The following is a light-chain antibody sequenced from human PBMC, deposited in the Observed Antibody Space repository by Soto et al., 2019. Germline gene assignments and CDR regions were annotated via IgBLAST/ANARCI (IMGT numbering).Light chain of an antibody. J-gene: IGLJ2*01. CDR2: SNN. Sequence: QSVLTQPPSASGTPGQRVTISCSRSSSNIGSNTVNWYQQLPGTAPKLLIYSNNQRPSGVPDRFSGSKSGTSASLAVSGLQSEDEADYYCAAWDDSLNGLAFGGGTKLTVL. CDR1: SSNIGSNT. CDR3: AAWDDSLNGLA. V-gene: IGLV1-44*01.